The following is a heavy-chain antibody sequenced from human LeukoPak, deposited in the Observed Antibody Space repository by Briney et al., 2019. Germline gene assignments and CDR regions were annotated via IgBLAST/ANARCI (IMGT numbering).Heavy chain of an antibody. V-gene: IGHV3-53*01. D-gene: IGHD3-10*01. CDR2: IYSGGST. Sequence: GGSLRLSCAASGFAFGSYEMSWVRQAPGKGLEWVSVIYSGGSTYYADSVKGRFTISRDNSKNTLYLQMNSLRAEDTAVYYCASFSGWFGRQTDAFDIWGQGTMVTVSS. J-gene: IGHJ3*02. CDR1: GFAFGSYE. CDR3: ASFSGWFGRQTDAFDI.